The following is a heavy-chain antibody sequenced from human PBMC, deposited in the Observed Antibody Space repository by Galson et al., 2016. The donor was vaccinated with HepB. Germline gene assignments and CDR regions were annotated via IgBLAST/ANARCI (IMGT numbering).Heavy chain of an antibody. Sequence: QSGAEVKKPGESLRISCNTSGFSFTRYWVAWVRQTPGKGLEWMGIIYPDDSDVKYSPSFQGQVTISADESINTAYLQWSSLKSSDTPMYYCTRRALIGLQDYWYFAHWGPGTLVTVAS. D-gene: IGHD3-16*01. CDR1: GFSFTRYW. CDR3: TRRALIGLQDYWYFAH. J-gene: IGHJ2*01. CDR2: IYPDDSDV. V-gene: IGHV5-51*01.